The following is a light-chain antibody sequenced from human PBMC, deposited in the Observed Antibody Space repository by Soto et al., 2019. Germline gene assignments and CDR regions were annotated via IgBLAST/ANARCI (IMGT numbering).Light chain of an antibody. J-gene: IGKJ4*01. Sequence: EIVLTQSPATLSLSPGERATLSCRASQSINSYLAWSQQKPGQAPRLLIYDASNRATGIPARFSGSGSGTDFTLTISSLEPEDFAVYYCQQRSNWPLTFGGGTKVEIK. V-gene: IGKV3-11*01. CDR3: QQRSNWPLT. CDR2: DAS. CDR1: QSINSY.